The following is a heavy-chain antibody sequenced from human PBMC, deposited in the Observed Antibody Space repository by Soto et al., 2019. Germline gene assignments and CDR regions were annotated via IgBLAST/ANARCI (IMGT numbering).Heavy chain of an antibody. J-gene: IGHJ4*02. D-gene: IGHD3-16*01. CDR1: SDSISNTNW. V-gene: IGHV4-4*02. Sequence: QVQLQESGPGLVKPSGTMSLTCSISSDSISNTNWWSWVRQPPGLGLEWIGEIYHSGATNYNPSLKGRVSMSLDKSRNQFFLELNSVTAADTAVYYCAESIMMIGEDPSYVDYWGRGTLVSVSS. CDR3: AESIMMIGEDPSYVDY. CDR2: IYHSGAT.